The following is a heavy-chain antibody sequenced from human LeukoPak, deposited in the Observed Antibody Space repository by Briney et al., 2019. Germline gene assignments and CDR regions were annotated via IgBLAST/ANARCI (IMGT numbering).Heavy chain of an antibody. V-gene: IGHV1-46*01. Sequence: ASVKVSCKASGYTFTGYYMHWVRQAPGQGLEWMGIINPSGGSTSYAQKFQGRVTMTRDTSTSTVYMELSSLRSEDTAVYYCARDGGYLSVVVPAAYDYWGQGTLVTVSS. CDR2: INPSGGST. CDR3: ARDGGYLSVVVPAAYDY. CDR1: GYTFTGYY. D-gene: IGHD2-2*01. J-gene: IGHJ4*02.